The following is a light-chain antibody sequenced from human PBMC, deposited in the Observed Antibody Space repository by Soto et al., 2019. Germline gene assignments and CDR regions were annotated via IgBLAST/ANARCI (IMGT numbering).Light chain of an antibody. CDR1: QSIGER. V-gene: IGKV1-5*01. CDR2: DVS. Sequence: DIQMTQSPSTLAASVGDRVTVTCRASQSIGERLAWYQHKPGKAPKVLIHDVSSLESGVPSRFSGSGSGAEFTLTISSLLPDEFPTFYCQRSNTYALTFGGGTKVDIK. J-gene: IGKJ4*01. CDR3: QRSNTYALT.